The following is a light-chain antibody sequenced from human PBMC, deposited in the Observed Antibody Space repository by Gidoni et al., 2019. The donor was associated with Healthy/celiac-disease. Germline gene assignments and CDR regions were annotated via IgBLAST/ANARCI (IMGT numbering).Light chain of an antibody. J-gene: IGKJ2*01. CDR1: QSVSSY. CDR2: DAY. CDR3: QQRSNWPPGYT. V-gene: IGKV3-11*01. Sequence: EIVLTQTPATLSLSPGERATLSCRARQSVSSYLAWYQQKPGQAPRLLIYDAYNRATGIPARFSVSGSGTDFTRTISSLEPEDFAVYYGQQRSNWPPGYTFGQGTKLEIK.